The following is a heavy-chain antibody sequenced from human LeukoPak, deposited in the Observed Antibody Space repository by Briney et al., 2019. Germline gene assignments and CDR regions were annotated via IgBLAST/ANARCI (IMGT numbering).Heavy chain of an antibody. Sequence: ASVKVSCKASGGTFSTDAINWIRQAPGQGLEWMGGFIPCFGTTFYAQKFQGRVTLVADKSTNAAFMEVSSLTSDDTAVYYCARQHCAGGTCYDVRGFFDFWGQGTLVTVSS. CDR2: FIPCFGTT. CDR1: GGTFSTDA. D-gene: IGHD2-15*01. J-gene: IGHJ4*02. CDR3: ARQHCAGGTCYDVRGFFDF. V-gene: IGHV1-69*06.